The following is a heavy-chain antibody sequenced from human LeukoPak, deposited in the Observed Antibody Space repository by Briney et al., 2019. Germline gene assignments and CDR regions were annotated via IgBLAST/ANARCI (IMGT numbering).Heavy chain of an antibody. CDR3: ARGSLKSSADGFDF. Sequence: ASVKVSCKASGYTFSDYYMHWVRQAPGQGLEWMGWINPNSGGANYAQSFQGRVALTRDTSITTAYMEVSRLTSDDTAVYYCARGSLKSSADGFDFWSQGTMVTVS. V-gene: IGHV1-2*02. CDR2: INPNSGGA. J-gene: IGHJ3*01. CDR1: GYTFSDYY.